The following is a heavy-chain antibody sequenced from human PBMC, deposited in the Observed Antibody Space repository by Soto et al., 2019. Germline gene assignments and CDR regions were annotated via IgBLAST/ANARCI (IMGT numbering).Heavy chain of an antibody. Sequence: PSETLSLTCAVYGGSFSGYYWSWIRQPPGKGLEWIGEINHSGSTNYNPSLKSRVTISVDTSKNQFSLKLSSVTAADTAVYYCARAPRYYYGSGGNWFDPWGQGTLVTVSS. CDR1: GGSFSGYY. CDR3: ARAPRYYYGSGGNWFDP. D-gene: IGHD3-10*01. V-gene: IGHV4-34*01. CDR2: INHSGST. J-gene: IGHJ5*02.